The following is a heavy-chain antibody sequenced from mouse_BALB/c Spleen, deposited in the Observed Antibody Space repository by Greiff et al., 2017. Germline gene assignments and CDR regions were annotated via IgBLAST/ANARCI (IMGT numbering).Heavy chain of an antibody. CDR3: ARRAYDGYYEAWFAY. Sequence: EVQLQQSGPGLVKPSQSLSLTCTVTGYSITSGYSWHWIRQFPGNKLEWMGYIHYSGSTNYNPSLKSRISITRDTSKNQFFLQLNSVTTEDTATYYCARRAYDGYYEAWFAYWGQGTLVTVSA. V-gene: IGHV3-1*02. CDR1: GYSITSGYS. CDR2: IHYSGST. J-gene: IGHJ3*01. D-gene: IGHD2-3*01.